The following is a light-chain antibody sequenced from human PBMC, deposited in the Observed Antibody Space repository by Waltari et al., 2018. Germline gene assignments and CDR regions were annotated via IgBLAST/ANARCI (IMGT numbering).Light chain of an antibody. CDR2: WAS. V-gene: IGKV4-1*01. Sequence: DIVLTQFPDSLAVSLGERATIHCKSSQSLLSSFNSKTYIAWYQQKPGQPPKLLINWASARGSGVPERFSGSGSETDFTLTISSLQAEDVAVYYCHHYYIPPLTFGQGTRLEIK. CDR3: HHYYIPPLT. J-gene: IGKJ5*01. CDR1: QSLLSSFNSKTY.